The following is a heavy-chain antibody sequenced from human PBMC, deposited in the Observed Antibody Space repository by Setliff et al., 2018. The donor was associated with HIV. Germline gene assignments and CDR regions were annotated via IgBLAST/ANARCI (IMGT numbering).Heavy chain of an antibody. CDR3: SRDVGYYGSGSQP. D-gene: IGHD3-10*01. J-gene: IGHJ5*02. CDR2: IYTSGST. CDR1: GGSISSGSYY. V-gene: IGHV4-61*09. Sequence: KPSETLSLTCTVSGGSISSGSYYWSWIRQPAGKGLEWIGHIYTSGSTNYNPSLKSRVTISVDTSKNQFSLKLSSATAADTAVYYCSRDVGYYGSGSQPWGQGTLVTVSS.